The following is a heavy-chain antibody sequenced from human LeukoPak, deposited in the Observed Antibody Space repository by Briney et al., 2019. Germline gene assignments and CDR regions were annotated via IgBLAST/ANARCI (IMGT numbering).Heavy chain of an antibody. D-gene: IGHD6-19*01. CDR2: ISSSTSAI. J-gene: IGHJ4*02. CDR1: GFTFSSYS. CDR3: ARERLGWYKDY. Sequence: PGGSLRLSCAASGFTFSSYSCNWVRQAPGKGLEWISYISSSTSAIYYADSVKGRFTISRDNAKNSLYLQMESLRDDDTAVYYCARERLGWYKDYWGQGTLVTVSS. V-gene: IGHV3-48*02.